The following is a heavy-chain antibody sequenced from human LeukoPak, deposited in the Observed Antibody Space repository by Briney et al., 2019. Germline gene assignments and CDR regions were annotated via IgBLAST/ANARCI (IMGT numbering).Heavy chain of an antibody. CDR1: GYTFTGYY. D-gene: IGHD3-22*01. J-gene: IGHJ4*02. Sequence: ASVKVSCEASGYTFTGYYMHWVRQAPGQGLEWMGWINPNSGGTNYAQKFQGRVTMTRDTSISTAYMELRRLRSDDTAVYYCAREVGSWYYDSSGYYWDDYWGQGTLVTVSS. CDR3: AREVGSWYYDSSGYYWDDY. V-gene: IGHV1-2*02. CDR2: INPNSGGT.